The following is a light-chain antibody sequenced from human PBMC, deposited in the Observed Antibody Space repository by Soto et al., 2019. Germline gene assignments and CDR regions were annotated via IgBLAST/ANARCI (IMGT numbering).Light chain of an antibody. J-gene: IGLJ3*02. CDR2: GVT. CDR1: SSDIGGYDY. CDR3: CSYAGSYTGV. V-gene: IGLV2-11*01. Sequence: QSVLTQPRSVSGSPGQSVTISCTGTSSDIGGYDYVSWYQQHPGKAPKLMIYGVTKWPSGVPDRFSGSKSGSTASLTISGLQAEDEADYYCCSYAGSYTGVFGGGTKLTVL.